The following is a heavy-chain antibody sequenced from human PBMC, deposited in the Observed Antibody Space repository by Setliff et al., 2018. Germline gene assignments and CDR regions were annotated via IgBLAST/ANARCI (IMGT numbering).Heavy chain of an antibody. CDR1: GGSISSGSYY. V-gene: IGHV4-61*02. D-gene: IGHD3-10*01. CDR3: ARVSSYGSGSYYYYYYGMDV. CDR2: IYTSGST. J-gene: IGHJ6*02. Sequence: SETLSLTCTVSGGSISSGSYYWSWIRQPAGKGLEWIGRIYTSGSTNYNPSLKSRVTISVDTSKNQFSLKLSSVTAADTAVYYCARVSSYGSGSYYYYYYGMDVWGQGTTVTVSS.